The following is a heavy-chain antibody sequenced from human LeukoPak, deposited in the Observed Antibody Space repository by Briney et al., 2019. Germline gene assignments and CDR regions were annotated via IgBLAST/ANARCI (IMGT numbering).Heavy chain of an antibody. D-gene: IGHD3-22*01. CDR3: AREYISGPRQTDAFDI. CDR2: ISGDEIWT. V-gene: IGHV3-74*01. J-gene: IGHJ3*02. CDR1: GFTLGNDW. Sequence: GGSLRLSCVASGFTLGNDWMHWVRQAPGKGLVWVSRISGDEIWTSYADSVKGRFPISRDNAKDTLYLQMNGLRTEDTAVYYCAREYISGPRQTDAFDIWGRGTMVTVSS.